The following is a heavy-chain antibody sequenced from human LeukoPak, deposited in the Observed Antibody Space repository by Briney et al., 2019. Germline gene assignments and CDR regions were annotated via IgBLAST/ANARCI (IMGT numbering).Heavy chain of an antibody. D-gene: IGHD2-8*01. CDR3: AKRNAGTKFHLPYYFDY. CDR1: GFTFSSFW. J-gene: IGHJ4*02. CDR2: ITSDGSST. Sequence: PGGSLRLSCAASGFTFSSFWMHWVRQAPGEGLVWVSRITSDGSSTSYADSVKGRFTISRDNAKNTLYLQMNSLRAEDTAVYYCAKRNAGTKFHLPYYFDYWGQGTLVTVSS. V-gene: IGHV3-74*01.